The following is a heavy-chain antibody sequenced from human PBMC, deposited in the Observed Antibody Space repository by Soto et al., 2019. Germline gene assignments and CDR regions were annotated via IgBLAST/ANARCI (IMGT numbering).Heavy chain of an antibody. J-gene: IGHJ4*02. D-gene: IGHD1-20*01. CDR1: CGSFSGYY. V-gene: IGHV4-34*01. Sequence: SETLSLTCAVYCGSFSGYYRSWIRQPAGRGLEWIGEINHSGSTNYNPSLKSRVTISVDTSKNQFSLKLSSVTAADTAVYYCARVERYNWNDVTVYYFDYWGQGTLVNVSS. CDR3: ARVERYNWNDVTVYYFDY. CDR2: INHSGST.